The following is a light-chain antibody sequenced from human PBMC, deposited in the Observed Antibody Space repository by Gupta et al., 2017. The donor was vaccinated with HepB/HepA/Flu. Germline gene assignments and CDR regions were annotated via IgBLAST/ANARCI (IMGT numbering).Light chain of an antibody. CDR2: TTS. Sequence: DIQMTQSPSSLSASVGDRVTITCRASQSISTSLNWYQQKPGQAPKLLIYTTSRLQSGVPSRCSGSGSGTAFTLTISSLQPEDSATYYCQQTYSSPTFGQGTKVEIK. V-gene: IGKV1-39*01. CDR1: QSISTS. J-gene: IGKJ1*01. CDR3: QQTYSSPT.